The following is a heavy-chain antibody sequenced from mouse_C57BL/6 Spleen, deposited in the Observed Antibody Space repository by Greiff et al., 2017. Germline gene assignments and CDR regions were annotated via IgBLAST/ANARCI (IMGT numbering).Heavy chain of an antibody. D-gene: IGHD1-1*01. CDR2: IHPNSGST. CDR1: GYTFTSYW. V-gene: IGHV1-64*01. CDR3: ASPLYYGSSLDY. J-gene: IGHJ2*01. Sequence: VQLQQSGAELVKPGASVKLSCKASGYTFTSYWMHWVKQRPGQGLEWIGMIHPNSGSTNYNEKFKSKATLTVDKSSSTAYMQLSSLTSEDSAVYYCASPLYYGSSLDYWGQGTTLTVSS.